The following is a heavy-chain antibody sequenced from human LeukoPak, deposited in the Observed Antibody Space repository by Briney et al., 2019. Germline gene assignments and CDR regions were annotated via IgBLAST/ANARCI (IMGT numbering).Heavy chain of an antibody. Sequence: RASVKVSCKASGYTFTGYYMHWVRQAPGQGLEWMGWINPNSGGTNYAQKLQGRVTMTTDTSTSTAYMELRSLRSDDTAVYYCARAVGYCSSTSCYIDDNWFDPWGQGTLVTVSS. V-gene: IGHV1-2*02. J-gene: IGHJ5*02. CDR2: INPNSGGT. CDR1: GYTFTGYY. D-gene: IGHD2-2*02. CDR3: ARAVGYCSSTSCYIDDNWFDP.